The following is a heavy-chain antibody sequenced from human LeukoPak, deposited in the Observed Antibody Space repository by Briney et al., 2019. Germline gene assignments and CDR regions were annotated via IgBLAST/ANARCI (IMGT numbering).Heavy chain of an antibody. CDR3: AGLSGYDPYYFDY. CDR2: INPNSGGT. V-gene: IGHV1-2*02. Sequence: ASMKVSYKASGYSFTGYYMHWVRQAPGQGLERMGCINPNSGGTDYAQKFQGRVTMTRDTSISTAYMELSRLTSDDTAVYYCAGLSGYDPYYFDYWGQGTLVAVSS. J-gene: IGHJ4*02. D-gene: IGHD5-12*01. CDR1: GYSFTGYY.